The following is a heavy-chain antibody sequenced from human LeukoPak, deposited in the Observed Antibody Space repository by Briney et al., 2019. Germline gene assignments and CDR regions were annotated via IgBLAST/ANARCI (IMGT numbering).Heavy chain of an antibody. J-gene: IGHJ6*03. V-gene: IGHV4-34*01. CDR1: GGSFSGYY. CDR3: ARGPYDFWSGYLARYYYYYYMDV. CDR2: INHSGST. D-gene: IGHD3-3*01. Sequence: SETLSLTCAVYGGSFSGYYWSWIRQPPGKGLEWIGEINHSGSTNYNPSLKSRVTISVDTSKNQFSLKLSSVTAADTAVYYCARGPYDFWSGYLARYYYYYYMDVWGKGTTVTASS.